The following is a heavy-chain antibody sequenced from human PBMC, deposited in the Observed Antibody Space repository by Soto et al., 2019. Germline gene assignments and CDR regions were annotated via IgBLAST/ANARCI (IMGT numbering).Heavy chain of an antibody. CDR3: ARVRGSGSQYRDLDY. CDR2: MREDGSEK. CDR1: GFTFGSYW. Sequence: GGSLRLSCAASGFTFGSYWMTWVSQAPGKGLAWVANMREDGSEKYYVDSVKGRFTISRDNAKNSLYLQMNSLRVEDTAVYCCARVRGSGSQYRDLDYWGQGTLVTVSS. D-gene: IGHD3-10*01. J-gene: IGHJ4*02. V-gene: IGHV3-7*01.